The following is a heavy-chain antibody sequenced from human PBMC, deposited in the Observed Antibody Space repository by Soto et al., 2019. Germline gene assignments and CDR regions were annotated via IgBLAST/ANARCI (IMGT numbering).Heavy chain of an antibody. CDR3: AKDLQSYGDYDYYCYGMDV. D-gene: IGHD4-17*01. CDR2: ISYDGTNK. CDR1: GFPFITNG. Sequence: QVQLVESGEGEFKPGSSLPISFQAPGFPFITNGLHWAAQPQARGRGGVPVISYDGTNKFYSDSVKGRFTISRDNFKNTLTLQMNSLRADDTAVYSCAKDLQSYGDYDYYCYGMDVWGLGTRVTVSS. J-gene: IGHJ6*02. V-gene: IGHV3-30*18.